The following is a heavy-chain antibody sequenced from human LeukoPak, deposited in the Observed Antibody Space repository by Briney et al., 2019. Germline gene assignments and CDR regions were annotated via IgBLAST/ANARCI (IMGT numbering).Heavy chain of an antibody. Sequence: PGGSLRLSCAASGFTFSSYWMSWVRQAPGKGLEWVANIKQDGSEKYYVDSVKGRFTISRDNAKNSLYLQMNSLRAEDTAVYYCARSHCSGGSCYSGIFDYWGQGTLVTVSS. V-gene: IGHV3-7*01. CDR2: IKQDGSEK. D-gene: IGHD2-15*01. CDR3: ARSHCSGGSCYSGIFDY. J-gene: IGHJ4*02. CDR1: GFTFSSYW.